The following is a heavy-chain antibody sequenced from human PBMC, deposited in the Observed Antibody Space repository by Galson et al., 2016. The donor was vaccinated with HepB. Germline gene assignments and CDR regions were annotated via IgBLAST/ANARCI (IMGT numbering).Heavy chain of an antibody. V-gene: IGHV4-31*03. J-gene: IGHJ5*02. CDR3: PRRRVVFALGWFDP. CDR1: GGSISSGGYS. Sequence: TLSLTCTVSGGSISSGGYSWSGIRQHPGKGLEWIGYIYYSGSTYCNPSLKSRVPISVDTSKNQFSLKLTSVTAADTALYFCPRRRVVFALGWFDPWGQGTLVTVSS. D-gene: IGHD2-15*01. CDR2: IYYSGST.